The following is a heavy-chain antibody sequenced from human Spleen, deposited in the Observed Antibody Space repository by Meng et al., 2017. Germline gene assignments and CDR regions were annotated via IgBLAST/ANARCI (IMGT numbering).Heavy chain of an antibody. CDR1: GGSFSDYY. Sequence: QGPLQQWCHGLCKPSGTLSFTCVVSGGSFSDYYWSWIRQPPGKGLEWIGEINHSGSTNYNPSLESRATISVDTSQNNLSLKLSSVTAADSAVYYCARGPTTMAHDFDYWGQGTLVTVPQ. J-gene: IGHJ4*02. CDR2: INHSGST. V-gene: IGHV4-34*01. CDR3: ARGPTTMAHDFDY. D-gene: IGHD4-11*01.